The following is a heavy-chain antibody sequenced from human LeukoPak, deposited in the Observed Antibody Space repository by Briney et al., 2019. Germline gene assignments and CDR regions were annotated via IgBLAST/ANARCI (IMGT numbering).Heavy chain of an antibody. D-gene: IGHD6-13*01. J-gene: IGHJ5*02. CDR2: IRSKAYGGTT. CDR1: GFTFGDYA. V-gene: IGHV3-49*04. CDR3: AGRIGVAGRGFDP. Sequence: GGSLRLSRTASGFTFGDYAMSWVRQAPGKGLEWVGFIRSKAYGGTTEYAASVKGRFTISRDDSKSIAYLQMNSLKTEDTAVYYCAGRIGVAGRGFDPWGQGTLVTVSS.